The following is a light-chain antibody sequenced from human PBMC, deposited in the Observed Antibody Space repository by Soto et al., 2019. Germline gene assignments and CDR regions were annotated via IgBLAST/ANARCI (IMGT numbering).Light chain of an antibody. CDR2: GAS. CDR3: QQYNDWHLT. V-gene: IGKV3-15*01. CDR1: QSISSN. J-gene: IGKJ4*01. Sequence: EIVMTQSPATLSVSPGEGATLSCRASQSISSNLAWYQRKPGQAPRLLIYGASTRATGFPARFSGSGSGTEFTLTISRLQSEDFAVYYCQQYNDWHLTFGGGTKVEIK.